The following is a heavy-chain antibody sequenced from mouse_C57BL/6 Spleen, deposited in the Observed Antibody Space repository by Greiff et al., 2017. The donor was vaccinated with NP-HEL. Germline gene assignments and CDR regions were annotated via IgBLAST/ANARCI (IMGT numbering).Heavy chain of an antibody. V-gene: IGHV1-80*01. D-gene: IGHD3-2*02. CDR1: GYAFSSYW. J-gene: IGHJ3*01. Sequence: QVQLQQSGAELVKPGASVKISCKASGYAFSSYWMNWVKQRPGKGLEWIGQIYPGDGDTNYNGKFKGKATLTADKSSSTAYMQLSSLTSEDSAVYFCARGSSGSAWFAYWGQGTLVTVSA. CDR2: IYPGDGDT. CDR3: ARGSSGSAWFAY.